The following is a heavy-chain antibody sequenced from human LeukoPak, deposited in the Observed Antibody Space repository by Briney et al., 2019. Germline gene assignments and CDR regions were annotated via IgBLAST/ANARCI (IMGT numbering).Heavy chain of an antibody. CDR1: GFTFSSYG. CDR2: IWYDGSNK. D-gene: IGHD3-3*01. Sequence: TGRSLRLSCAASGFTFSSYGIHWVRQAPGKGLEWVAVIWYDGSNKYYADSVKGRFTISRDNSKNTLYLQMNSLRAEDTAVYYCAREPYYDFWSGRENYPDYWGQGTLVTVSS. J-gene: IGHJ4*02. V-gene: IGHV3-33*01. CDR3: AREPYYDFWSGRENYPDY.